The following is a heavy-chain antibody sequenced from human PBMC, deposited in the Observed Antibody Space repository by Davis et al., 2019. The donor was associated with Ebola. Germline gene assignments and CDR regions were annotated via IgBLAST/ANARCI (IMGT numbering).Heavy chain of an antibody. CDR3: ARDRGTMVRGVITLDY. CDR2: IYYSGST. CDR1: GGSISSSSYY. D-gene: IGHD3-10*01. V-gene: IGHV4-39*02. Sequence: PSETLSLTCTVSGGSISSSSYYWGWIRQPPEKGLEWIGSIYYSGSTYYNPSLKSRVTISVDTSKNQFSLKLSSVTAADTAVYYCARDRGTMVRGVITLDYWGQGTLVTVSS. J-gene: IGHJ4*02.